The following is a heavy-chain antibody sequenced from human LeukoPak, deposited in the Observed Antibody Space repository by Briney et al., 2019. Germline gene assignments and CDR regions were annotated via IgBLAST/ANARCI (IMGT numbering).Heavy chain of an antibody. Sequence: SSETLSLTCTVSGVSIFSYYWNWIRQPPGQGLEWIGYIHYSGTTNHNPSLKSRVSISIDTSKSQFSLKLTSATAADTAIYYCATGRSIRYFDYWGQGTLLSVS. J-gene: IGHJ4*02. CDR3: ATGRSIRYFDY. D-gene: IGHD3-9*01. V-gene: IGHV4-59*08. CDR2: IHYSGTT. CDR1: GVSIFSYY.